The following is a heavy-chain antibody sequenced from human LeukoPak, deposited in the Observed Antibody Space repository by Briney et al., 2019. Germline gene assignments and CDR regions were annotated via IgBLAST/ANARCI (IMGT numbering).Heavy chain of an antibody. CDR2: VDPSVATP. CDR1: GDAFTNYC. J-gene: IGHJ4*02. Sequence: ASVKVSCKAPGDAFTNYCFHWVRQTPGHGLEWMGIVDPSVATPTYAERFQGRVTMTRDASTGTVYMELRSLKGEDTAVYYCARSRLRFLQWDYWGQGTVVTVPS. CDR3: ARSRLRFLQWDY. V-gene: IGHV1-46*01. D-gene: IGHD3-3*01.